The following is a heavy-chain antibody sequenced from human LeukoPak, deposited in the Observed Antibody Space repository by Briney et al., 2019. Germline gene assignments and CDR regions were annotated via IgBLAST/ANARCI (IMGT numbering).Heavy chain of an antibody. D-gene: IGHD1-14*01. J-gene: IGHJ4*02. CDR2: INPSGGST. CDR3: ARWRDRLYYFDY. CDR1: GYTFTSYY. V-gene: IGHV1-46*01. Sequence: RASVKVSCKASGYTFTSYYMHWVRQPPGQGLEWMGIINPSGGSTSYAQKFQGRVTMTRDMSTSTVYMELSSLRSEDTAVYYCARWRDRLYYFDYWGQGTLVTVSS.